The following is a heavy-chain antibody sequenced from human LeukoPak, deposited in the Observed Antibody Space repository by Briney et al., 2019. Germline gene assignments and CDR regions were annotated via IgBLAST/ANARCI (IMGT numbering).Heavy chain of an antibody. V-gene: IGHV4-4*07. J-gene: IGHJ4*02. CDR2: IYFSGNT. CDR1: GDSFSSYY. CDR3: ASVPGPADY. Sequence: SETLSLTCTVSGDSFSSYYWSWIRQPAGKELEWIGRIYFSGNTDYNPSLKNRVTISVDESKNQFSLRLNSVTAADTAVYYCASVPGPADYWGQGTLVTVSS.